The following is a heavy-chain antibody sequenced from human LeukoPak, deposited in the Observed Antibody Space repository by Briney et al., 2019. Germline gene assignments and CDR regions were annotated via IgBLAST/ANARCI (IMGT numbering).Heavy chain of an antibody. J-gene: IGHJ4*02. Sequence: SGTLSLTCGVSGGSISTTNWWTWVRQPPGEGLEWIGEVHLSGRTHYNPSLESRVTMSVDMSENHISLRLTSVTAADTAVYYCAREGGPYRPLDYSGQGTLVTVSS. CDR1: GGSISTTNW. CDR2: VHLSGRT. V-gene: IGHV4-4*02. CDR3: AREGGPYRPLDY.